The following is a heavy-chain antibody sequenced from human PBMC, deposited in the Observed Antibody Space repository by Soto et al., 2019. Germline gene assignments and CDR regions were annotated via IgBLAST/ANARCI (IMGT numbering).Heavy chain of an antibody. V-gene: IGHV1-18*01. CDR3: ARDFDFWSSSLYFQH. J-gene: IGHJ1*01. Sequence: QVQLVQSGAEVKKPGASVKVSCKASGYTFSTYGITWVRQAPGQGLEWMGWISAYNGNTNYAQKVQGRLTMTTDTSTSTAYMELMRLRSDDTAVYCCARDFDFWSSSLYFQHWGQGTLVTVSS. D-gene: IGHD3-3*01. CDR2: ISAYNGNT. CDR1: GYTFSTYG.